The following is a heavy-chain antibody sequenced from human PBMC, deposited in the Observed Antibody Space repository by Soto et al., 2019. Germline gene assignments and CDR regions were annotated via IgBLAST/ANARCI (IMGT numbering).Heavy chain of an antibody. Sequence: PSETLSLTCAVYGGSFSGYYWSWIRQPPGKGLEWIGEINHSGSTNYNPSLKSRVTISVDTSKNQFSLKLSSVTAADTAVYYCARGRATVTAYYYYYYGMDVWGQGTTVTVS. J-gene: IGHJ6*02. CDR3: ARGRATVTAYYYYYYGMDV. D-gene: IGHD4-17*01. CDR2: INHSGST. CDR1: GGSFSGYY. V-gene: IGHV4-34*01.